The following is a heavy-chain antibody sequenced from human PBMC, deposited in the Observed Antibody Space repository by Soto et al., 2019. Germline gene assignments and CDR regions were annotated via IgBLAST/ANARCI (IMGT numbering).Heavy chain of an antibody. Sequence: GVSLRLSCAASGFTFSSYAMHWVRQSPGKGLEWVAVISYDGSNKYYADSVKGRFTISRDNSKNTLYLQMNSLRAEDTAVYYCERGQVTYYYYYYGMDVWGQGTTVTVTS. D-gene: IGHD5-18*01. J-gene: IGHJ6*02. V-gene: IGHV3-30-3*01. CDR2: ISYDGSNK. CDR1: GFTFSSYA. CDR3: ERGQVTYYYYYYGMDV.